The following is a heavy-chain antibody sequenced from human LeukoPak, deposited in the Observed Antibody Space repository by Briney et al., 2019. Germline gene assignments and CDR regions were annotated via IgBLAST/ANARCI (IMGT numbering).Heavy chain of an antibody. CDR2: IYYSGST. Sequence: SETLSLTCTVSGVSINIYYWSWIRQPPGKGLEWIGYIYYSGSTNYNPSLKSRVTISVDTSKNQFSLKLNSMTAADTAVYYCARASSSWIKFDYWGQGTLVTVSS. CDR3: ARASSSWIKFDY. D-gene: IGHD6-13*01. V-gene: IGHV4-59*01. CDR1: GVSINIYY. J-gene: IGHJ4*02.